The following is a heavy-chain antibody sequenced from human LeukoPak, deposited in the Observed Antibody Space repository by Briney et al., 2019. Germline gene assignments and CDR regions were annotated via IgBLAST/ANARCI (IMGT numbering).Heavy chain of an antibody. CDR3: ARHVGRYCSSTSCPGWFDP. CDR1: GGSFSGYY. Sequence: SETLSLTCAVYGGSFSGYYWSWIRQPPGKGLEWIGEINHSGSTNYNPSLKSRVTISVDTSKNQFSLKLSSVTAADTAVYYCARHVGRYCSSTSCPGWFDPWGQGTLVTVSS. V-gene: IGHV4-34*01. D-gene: IGHD2-2*01. J-gene: IGHJ5*02. CDR2: INHSGST.